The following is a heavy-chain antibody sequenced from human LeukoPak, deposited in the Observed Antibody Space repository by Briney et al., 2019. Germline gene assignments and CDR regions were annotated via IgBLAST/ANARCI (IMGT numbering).Heavy chain of an antibody. CDR3: ARDGTYYYGSGSSNFDY. V-gene: IGHV3-7*01. CDR1: GFTFSSYW. D-gene: IGHD3-10*01. J-gene: IGHJ4*02. Sequence: GGSLRLSCAASGFTFSSYWMSWVRQAPGKGLEWVANIKEDGGEKYYVDSVKGRFTISRDNAKNSLYLQMNSLRAEDTAVYYCARDGTYYYGSGSSNFDYWGQGTLVTVSS. CDR2: IKEDGGEK.